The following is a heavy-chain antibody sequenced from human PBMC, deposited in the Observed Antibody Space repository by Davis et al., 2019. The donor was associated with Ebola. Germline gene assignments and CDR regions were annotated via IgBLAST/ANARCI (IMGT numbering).Heavy chain of an antibody. CDR2: IIPIFGTA. CDR1: GYTFTSYD. D-gene: IGHD1-26*01. Sequence: SVKVSCKASGYTFTSYDINWVRQAPGQGLEWMGGIIPIFGTANYAQKFQGRVTITADESTSTAYMELSSLRSEDTAVYYCARGPRVGYGMDVWGQGTTVTVSS. CDR3: ARGPRVGYGMDV. J-gene: IGHJ6*02. V-gene: IGHV1-69*13.